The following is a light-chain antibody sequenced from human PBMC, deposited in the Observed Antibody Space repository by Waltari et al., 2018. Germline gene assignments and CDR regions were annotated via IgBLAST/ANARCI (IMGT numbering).Light chain of an antibody. CDR3: QHYVSLPVN. CDR2: GSS. J-gene: IGKJ1*01. Sequence: EIVLTQSPGTLSLSPGETATLSSRASQSVTGTLAWYQQKPGRSPRLLIYGSSTRATGIPDRFSGSGFGTDFSLTISRLEPEDFAVYYCQHYVSLPVNFGQGTKVEIK. V-gene: IGKV3-20*01. CDR1: QSVTGT.